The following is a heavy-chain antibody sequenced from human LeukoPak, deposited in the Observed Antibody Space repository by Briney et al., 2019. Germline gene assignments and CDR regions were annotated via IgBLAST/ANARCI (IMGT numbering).Heavy chain of an antibody. CDR2: FDPEDGET. Sequence: ASVKASCMVSGYTLTELSMHWVRQAPGKGLEWMGGFDPEDGETIYAQKFQGRVTMTEDTSTDTAYMELSSLRSEDTAVYYCATGVRTPYYFDYWGQGTLVTVSS. J-gene: IGHJ4*02. CDR3: ATGVRTPYYFDY. D-gene: IGHD2-2*01. CDR1: GYTLTELS. V-gene: IGHV1-24*01.